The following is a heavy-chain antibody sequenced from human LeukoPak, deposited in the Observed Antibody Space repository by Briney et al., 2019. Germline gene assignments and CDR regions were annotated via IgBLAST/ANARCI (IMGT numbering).Heavy chain of an antibody. CDR1: GFTFSSYA. CDR2: ISYDGSNK. CDR3: AKGVTMIVVVITL. J-gene: IGHJ4*02. Sequence: PGGSLRLSCAASGFTFSSYAMHWVRQAPGKGLEWVAVISYDGSNKYYADSVKGRFTISRDNSKNTLYLQMNSLRAEDTAVYYCAKGVTMIVVVITLWGQGTLVTVSS. D-gene: IGHD3-22*01. V-gene: IGHV3-30-3*01.